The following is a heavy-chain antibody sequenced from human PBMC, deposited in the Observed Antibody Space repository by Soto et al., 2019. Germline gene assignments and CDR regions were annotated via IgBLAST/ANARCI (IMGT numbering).Heavy chain of an antibody. CDR2: ISYGGST. CDR1: GGSINSGGYC. J-gene: IGHJ4*02. D-gene: IGHD5-18*01. Sequence: QVQLQESGPGLVKPSQTLSLTCTVSGGSINSGGYCWSWIRQHPGKGVDWIGCISYGGSTSYHPSLESRVTVSVDTSTNQFSLKLTSVTAADTAVYYCARGILVWGQGALITVSS. V-gene: IGHV4-31*03. CDR3: ARGILV.